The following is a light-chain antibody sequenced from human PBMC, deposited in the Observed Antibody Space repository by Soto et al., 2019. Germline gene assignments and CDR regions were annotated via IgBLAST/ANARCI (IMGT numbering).Light chain of an antibody. CDR3: SSYAGSNNLV. V-gene: IGLV2-8*01. J-gene: IGLJ2*01. CDR2: EVT. CDR1: SSDVGDYNY. Sequence: QSALTQPPSASGSPGQSVTISCTGTSSDVGDYNYVSWYQQHTGEAPKVMIYEVTKRPSGVPDRFSGSKSGNTASLTVSGLQAEDEADYYCSSYAGSNNLVFGGGTKVTVL.